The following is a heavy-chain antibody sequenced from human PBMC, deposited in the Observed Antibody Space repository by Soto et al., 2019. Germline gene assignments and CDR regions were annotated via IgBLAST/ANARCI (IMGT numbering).Heavy chain of an antibody. CDR1: GYTFTSYG. CDR2: ISAYNGNT. D-gene: IGHD5-18*01. J-gene: IGHJ4*02. V-gene: IGHV1-18*01. Sequence: GASVKVSCKASGYTFTSYGISWVRQAPGQGLEWMGWISAYNGNTNYAQKLQGRVTMTTDTSTSTAYMELRSLRSDDTAVYYCASGSQLWSDYYFDYWGQGTLVTVSS. CDR3: ASGSQLWSDYYFDY.